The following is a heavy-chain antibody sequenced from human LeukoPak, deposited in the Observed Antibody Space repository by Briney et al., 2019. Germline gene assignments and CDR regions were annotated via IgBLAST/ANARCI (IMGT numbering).Heavy chain of an antibody. V-gene: IGHV1-69*13. CDR2: IIPIFGTA. CDR3: ARDIHKYSSSWKDAFDI. D-gene: IGHD6-13*01. CDR1: GYTFNNYG. Sequence: ASVRVSCKASGYTFNNYGISWVRQAPGQGLEWMGGIIPIFGTANYAQKFQGRVTITADESTSTAYMELSSLRSEDTAVYYCARDIHKYSSSWKDAFDIWGQGTMVTVSS. J-gene: IGHJ3*02.